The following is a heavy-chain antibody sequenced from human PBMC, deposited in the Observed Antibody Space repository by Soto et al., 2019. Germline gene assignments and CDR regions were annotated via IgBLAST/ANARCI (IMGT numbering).Heavy chain of an antibody. CDR2: IYTGGNT. Sequence: GGSMRLSCAVSGFTVTIYYMSWVRHAPGKGLEWVSLIYTGGNTNYADSVKGRFTISRDNSKNTLYLQMNSLRAEDTAVYYCARDYYYGSGNYYRADYYHYGMDVWGQGTTVTVSS. V-gene: IGHV3-53*01. J-gene: IGHJ6*02. CDR1: GFTVTIYY. D-gene: IGHD3-10*01. CDR3: ARDYYYGSGNYYRADYYHYGMDV.